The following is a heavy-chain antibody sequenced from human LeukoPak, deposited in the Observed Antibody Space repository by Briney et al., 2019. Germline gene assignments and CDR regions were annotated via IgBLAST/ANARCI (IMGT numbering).Heavy chain of an antibody. CDR2: INPNSGGT. J-gene: IGHJ5*02. CDR3: ARQHSGSLNWFDP. CDR1: GYTFTGYY. V-gene: IGHV1-2*02. Sequence: GASVKVSCKASGYTFTGYYMHWVRQAPGQGLEWMGWINPNSGGTNYAQKFQGRVTMTRDTSISTAYMELSRLRSDDTAVYYCARQHSGSLNWFDPWGQGTLVTVSS. D-gene: IGHD1-26*01.